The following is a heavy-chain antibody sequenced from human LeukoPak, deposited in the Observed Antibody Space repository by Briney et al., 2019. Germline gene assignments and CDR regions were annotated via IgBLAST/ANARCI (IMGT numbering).Heavy chain of an antibody. Sequence: TSENLSLTCTVSGGSISSYYWSWIRQPPGKGLEWIGYIYYSGSTNYNPSLKSRVTISVDTSKNQFSLKLSSVTAADTAVYYCARPYSGYEPGALDIWGQGTMVTVSS. CDR1: GGSISSYY. J-gene: IGHJ3*02. D-gene: IGHD5-12*01. CDR2: IYYSGST. CDR3: ARPYSGYEPGALDI. V-gene: IGHV4-59*08.